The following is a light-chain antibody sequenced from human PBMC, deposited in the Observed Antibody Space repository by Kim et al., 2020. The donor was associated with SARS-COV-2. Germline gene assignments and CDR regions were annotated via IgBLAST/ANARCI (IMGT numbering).Light chain of an antibody. CDR3: ATWDDPLNGWV. CDR2: SNS. J-gene: IGLJ3*02. V-gene: IGLV1-44*01. CDR1: SSNIGSNT. Sequence: QSVLTQPPSASGTPGQRVTISCSGSSSNIGSNTVSWYQLLPRTAPKLLIYSNSQRPSGVPDRISGSKSVTSASLAISGLQPEDEGDYFCATWDDPLNGWVFGGGTQLTVL.